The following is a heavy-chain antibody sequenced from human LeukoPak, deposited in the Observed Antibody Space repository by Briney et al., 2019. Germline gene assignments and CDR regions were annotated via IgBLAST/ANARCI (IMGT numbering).Heavy chain of an antibody. CDR2: IYSGGST. CDR1: GFTVSSNY. J-gene: IGHJ4*02. CDR3: AKDQRPFYDGPGYFDS. D-gene: IGHD3-10*01. V-gene: IGHV3-66*01. Sequence: PGGSLRLSCAASGFTVSSNYMSWVRQAPGKGLEWVSVIYSGGSTYYADSVKGRFTISRDSSKNTLYLQMNSLRAEDTAVYYCAKDQRPFYDGPGYFDSWGQGTLVTVSS.